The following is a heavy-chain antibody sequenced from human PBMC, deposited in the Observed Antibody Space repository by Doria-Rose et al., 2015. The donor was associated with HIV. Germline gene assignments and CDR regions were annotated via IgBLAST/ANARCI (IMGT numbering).Heavy chain of an antibody. D-gene: IGHD3-10*01. V-gene: IGHV4-4*09. CDR1: GGSISSYY. CDR3: ARFRPSRGIYYSLDV. J-gene: IGHJ6*03. CDR2: IYSSGST. Sequence: QVQLQESGPGLVKPAETLSLTCTVSGGSISSYYWNWIRQPPGKGLEWIGNIYSSGSTHYNSSRKSRVTISIDTTKNQYPLKLSSGTAADTAVYYCARFRPSRGIYYSLDVWGEGTTVTVSS.